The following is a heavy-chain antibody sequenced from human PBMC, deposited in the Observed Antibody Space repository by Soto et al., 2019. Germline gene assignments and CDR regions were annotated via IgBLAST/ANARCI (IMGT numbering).Heavy chain of an antibody. D-gene: IGHD1-26*01. J-gene: IGHJ4*02. CDR2: IWYDGSNK. Sequence: QVQLVESGGGVVQPGRSLRLSCAASGFTFSSYGMHWVRQAPGKGLEWVAVIWYDGSNKYYADSVKGRFTISRDNSKNTLYLQRNSLRAEDTAVYYCARDRGLDWGAIGYWGQGTLVTVSS. V-gene: IGHV3-33*01. CDR3: ARDRGLDWGAIGY. CDR1: GFTFSSYG.